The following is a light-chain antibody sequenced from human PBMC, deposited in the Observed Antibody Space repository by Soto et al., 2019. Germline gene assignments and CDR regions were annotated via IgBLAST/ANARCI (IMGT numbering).Light chain of an antibody. CDR1: QSISSY. Sequence: DIQMTQSPSSLSASVGDRVTITCRASQSISSYLNWYQQKPGKAPKLLTYAASSLQSGVPSRFSGSGSGTDFTLTISSLQPEDFATYYCQQSYSTPPIFTFGPGTKVDIK. CDR2: AAS. J-gene: IGKJ3*01. CDR3: QQSYSTPPIFT. V-gene: IGKV1-39*01.